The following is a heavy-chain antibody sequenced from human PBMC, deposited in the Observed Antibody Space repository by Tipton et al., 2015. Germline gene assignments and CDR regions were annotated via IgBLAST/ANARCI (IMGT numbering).Heavy chain of an antibody. Sequence: QLVQSGAEVKKPGASVKVSCKASGYTFTSFGISWARQAPGQGLEWMGWINPGNGNTKYSQNFQGRVTLTRDTSATTAYMELSSLISEDTAVYYCARGHDSGWYGYDWFDPWGQGTLVTVSS. V-gene: IGHV1-18*01. D-gene: IGHD6-19*01. J-gene: IGHJ5*02. CDR2: INPGNGNT. CDR3: ARGHDSGWYGYDWFDP. CDR1: GYTFTSFG.